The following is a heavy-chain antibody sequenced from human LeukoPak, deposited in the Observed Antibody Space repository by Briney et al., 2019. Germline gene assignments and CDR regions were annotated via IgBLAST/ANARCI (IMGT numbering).Heavy chain of an antibody. Sequence: SETLSLTCTVSGGSLSSYYWSWIRQPAGKGLEWIGRIYTSGSTNYNPSLKSRVTMSVDTSKNQFSLKLSSVTAADTAVYYCARDKSVDFWSGYYTLFDYWGQGTLVTVSS. CDR3: ARDKSVDFWSGYYTLFDY. CDR2: IYTSGST. V-gene: IGHV4-4*07. D-gene: IGHD3-3*01. CDR1: GGSLSSYY. J-gene: IGHJ4*02.